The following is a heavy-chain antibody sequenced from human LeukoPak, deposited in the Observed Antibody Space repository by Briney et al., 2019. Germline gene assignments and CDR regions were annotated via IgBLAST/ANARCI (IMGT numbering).Heavy chain of an antibody. Sequence: SETLSLTCVVSGGSISSYYWSWIRQPPGKGLEWIGEINHGGSTNYNPSLKSRVTISVDTSKNQFSLKLSSVTAADTAVYYCASRIAARPNYFDYWGQGTPVTVSS. J-gene: IGHJ4*02. V-gene: IGHV4-34*01. CDR3: ASRIAARPNYFDY. CDR1: GGSISSYY. D-gene: IGHD6-6*01. CDR2: INHGGST.